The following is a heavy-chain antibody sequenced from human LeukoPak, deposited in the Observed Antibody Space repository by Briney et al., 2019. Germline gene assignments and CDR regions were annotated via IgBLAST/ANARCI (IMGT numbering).Heavy chain of an antibody. J-gene: IGHJ3*02. Sequence: ASVKVSCKASGYTFTSYYMHWVRQAPGQGLEWMGIINPSGGSTSYAQKFQGRVTMTRDTSTSTVYMELSSLRSEDTAVYYCARAGDIAVVPAAIEAFDIWGQGTMVTVSS. CDR2: INPSGGST. CDR3: ARAGDIAVVPAAIEAFDI. V-gene: IGHV1-46*01. D-gene: IGHD2-2*01. CDR1: GYTFTSYY.